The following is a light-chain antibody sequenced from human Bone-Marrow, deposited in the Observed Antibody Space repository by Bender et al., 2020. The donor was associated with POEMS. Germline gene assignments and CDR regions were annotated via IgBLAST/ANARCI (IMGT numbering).Light chain of an antibody. V-gene: IGLV2-23*01. CDR3: CSYADSNTLV. J-gene: IGLJ3*02. CDR1: SNDVGNYNL. CDR2: EDS. Sequence: QPALTQPASVSGSPGQSITISCTGTSNDVGNYNLVSWYQQHPGKAPKLMIYEDSERPSGVSDRFSGSKSGNTASLTISGLQAEDEADYYCCSYADSNTLVFGGGTKMTVL.